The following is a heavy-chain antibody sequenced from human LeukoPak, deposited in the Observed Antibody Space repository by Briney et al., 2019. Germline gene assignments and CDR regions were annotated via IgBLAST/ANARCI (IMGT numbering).Heavy chain of an antibody. J-gene: IGHJ6*02. V-gene: IGHV4-34*01. CDR3: ARVRGYSSGWYGPNYYYYGMDV. CDR1: GGSFSGYY. CDR2: INHGGST. Sequence: SETLSLTCAVYGGSFSGYYWSWIRQPPGKGLEWIGEINHGGSTNYNPSLKSRVTISVDTSKNQFSLKLSSVTAADTAVYYCARVRGYSSGWYGPNYYYYGMDVWGQGTTVTVSS. D-gene: IGHD6-19*01.